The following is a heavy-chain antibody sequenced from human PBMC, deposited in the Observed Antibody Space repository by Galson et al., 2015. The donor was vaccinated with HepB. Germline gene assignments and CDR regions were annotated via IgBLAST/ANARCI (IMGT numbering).Heavy chain of an antibody. CDR3: AKEAAGNKGGNHMDV. D-gene: IGHD3-16*01. V-gene: IGHV1-69*13. CDR1: GGTFSTYT. CDR2: IIPIFGTG. J-gene: IGHJ6*03. Sequence: SVKVSCKASGGTFSTYTINWVRQAPGQGLQWMGGIIPIFGTGNSAQKFRDRVIISADQSTSTAYMELISLTSEDTAVYFCAKEAAGNKGGNHMDVWGKGTTVIVSS.